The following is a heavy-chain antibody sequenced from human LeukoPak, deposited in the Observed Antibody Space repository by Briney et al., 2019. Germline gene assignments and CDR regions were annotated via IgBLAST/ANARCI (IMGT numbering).Heavy chain of an antibody. V-gene: IGHV3-33*08. J-gene: IGHJ4*02. CDR1: GFTFSTYA. Sequence: GGSLRLSCAASGFTFSTYALSWVRQAPGKGLEWGAVIWYDGSNKYYADSVKGRFTISRDNSKNTLYLQMNSLRAEDTAVYYCAREYGDRGGRYFDYWGQGTLVTVSS. CDR3: AREYGDRGGRYFDY. CDR2: IWYDGSNK. D-gene: IGHD4-17*01.